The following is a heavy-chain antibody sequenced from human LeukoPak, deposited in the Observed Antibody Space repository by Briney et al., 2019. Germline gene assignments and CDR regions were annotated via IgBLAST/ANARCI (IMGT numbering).Heavy chain of an antibody. V-gene: IGHV3-30*02. D-gene: IGHD3-10*02. CDR3: AKDTPLCYFDY. CDR1: GFTFSSYG. Sequence: GGSLRLSCAASGFTFSSYGMHWIRQAPGKGLEWVAFIRNDGSIIYNADSVKGRFTISRDNSKNTLYLQMNSLRADDMAVYYCAKDTPLCYFDYWGQGTLVTVSS. J-gene: IGHJ4*02. CDR2: IRNDGSII.